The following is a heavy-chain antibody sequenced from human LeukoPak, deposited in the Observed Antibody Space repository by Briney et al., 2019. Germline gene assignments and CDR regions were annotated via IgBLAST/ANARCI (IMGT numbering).Heavy chain of an antibody. J-gene: IGHJ5*02. CDR3: ARHYGP. D-gene: IGHD4-17*01. CDR2: IYSSGST. Sequence: PSETVCLTCTVSVGIISSSYYNWGWMRQPPGKGLEWIGSIYSSGSTYYNPSLKSRVAISVDTSKNQFSLKLTSVTAADTAVYYCARHYGPWGQGTLVTVSS. V-gene: IGHV4-39*01. CDR1: VGIISSSYYN.